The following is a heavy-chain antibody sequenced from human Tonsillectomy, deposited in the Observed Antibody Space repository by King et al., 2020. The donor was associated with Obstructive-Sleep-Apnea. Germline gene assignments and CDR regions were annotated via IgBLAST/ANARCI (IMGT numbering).Heavy chain of an antibody. D-gene: IGHD3/OR15-3a*01. J-gene: IGHJ4*02. CDR3: ARGIGTTGDLWAD. CDR2: INHGGTT. Sequence: VQLQQWGAGLLKPSETLSLTCAVYNGSFSGYYWSWIRQPPGGGLEWIGEINHGGTTNYIPSLKSRVTMSVDTSKNQFSLKMTSVTAADTAFYYCARGIGTTGDLWADWGQGTLVTVSS. CDR1: NGSFSGYY. V-gene: IGHV4-34*01.